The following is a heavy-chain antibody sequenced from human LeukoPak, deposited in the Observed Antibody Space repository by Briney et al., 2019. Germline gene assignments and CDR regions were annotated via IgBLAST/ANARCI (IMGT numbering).Heavy chain of an antibody. D-gene: IGHD1-26*01. J-gene: IGHJ3*02. CDR1: GYTFTSYY. V-gene: IGHV1-46*01. CDR2: INPSGGST. Sequence: ASVKVSCKASGYTFTSYYMHWVRQAPGQGLEWMGIINPSGGSTSYAQKFQGRVTITTDESTSTAYMELSSLRSEDTAVYYCARPQVQSGSYYGDAFVIWGQGTMVTVSS. CDR3: ARPQVQSGSYYGDAFVI.